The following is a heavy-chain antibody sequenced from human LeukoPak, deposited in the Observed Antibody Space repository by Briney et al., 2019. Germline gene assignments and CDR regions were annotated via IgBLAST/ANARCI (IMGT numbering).Heavy chain of an antibody. Sequence: SETLSLTCTVSGGSVSSGSYYWSWIRQPPGKGLEWIGYIYYSGSTNYNPSLKSRVTISVDTSKNQFSLKPSSVTAADTAVYYCARGRGSSSWYYFDYWGQGTLVTVSS. D-gene: IGHD6-13*01. CDR3: ARGRGSSSWYYFDY. V-gene: IGHV4-61*01. J-gene: IGHJ4*02. CDR1: GGSVSSGSYY. CDR2: IYYSGST.